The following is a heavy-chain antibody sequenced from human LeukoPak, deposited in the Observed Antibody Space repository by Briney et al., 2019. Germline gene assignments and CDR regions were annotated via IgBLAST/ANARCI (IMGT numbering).Heavy chain of an antibody. CDR3: ARRIDGSGSYLLYYYYYGMDV. J-gene: IGHJ6*02. V-gene: IGHV4-34*01. CDR1: GGSFSGYY. CDR2: INHSGST. D-gene: IGHD3-10*01. Sequence: SETLSLTCAVYGGSFSGYYWSWIRQPPGKGLEWIGEINHSGSTNYNPSLKSRVTISVDTSKNQFSLKLSSVTAADTAVYYCARRIDGSGSYLLYYYYYGMDVWGQGITVTVSS.